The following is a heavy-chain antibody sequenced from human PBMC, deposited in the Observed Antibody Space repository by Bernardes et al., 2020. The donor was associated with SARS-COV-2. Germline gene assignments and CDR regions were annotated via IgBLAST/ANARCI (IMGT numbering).Heavy chain of an antibody. D-gene: IGHD6-13*01. V-gene: IGHV3-33*01. CDR1: GFTFSRNA. J-gene: IGHJ4*02. CDR2: IYYDGSDQ. Sequence: GGSLRLSCAASGFTFSRNAMHWVRQAPGKGLEWVAVIYYDGSDQYYVDSVKGRFTVSRDNSKNTLYLQMNSLRVEDTAVYYCATETHNHTWYERGIDSWGQGTQVTVSS. CDR3: ATETHNHTWYERGIDS.